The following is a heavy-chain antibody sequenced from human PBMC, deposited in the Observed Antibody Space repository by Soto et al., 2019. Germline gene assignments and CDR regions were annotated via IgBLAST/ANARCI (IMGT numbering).Heavy chain of an antibody. CDR3: ARSKYGYGYSYYGMDV. Sequence: QVQLVQSGAEVKKPGASVKVSCKASVYTFTSYAIHWVRQAPGQRLEWMGWINAGNGNTKYSQKFQGRVTITRDTSASTAYMELSSLRSEDTAVYYCARSKYGYGYSYYGMDVWGQGTTVTVSS. CDR2: INAGNGNT. V-gene: IGHV1-3*01. CDR1: VYTFTSYA. J-gene: IGHJ6*02. D-gene: IGHD5-18*01.